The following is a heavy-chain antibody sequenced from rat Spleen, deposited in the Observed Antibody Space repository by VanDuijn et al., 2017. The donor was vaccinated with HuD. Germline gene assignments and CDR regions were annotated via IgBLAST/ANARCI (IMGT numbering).Heavy chain of an antibody. J-gene: IGHJ4*01. CDR2: ISYDGSST. Sequence: EVQLVESGGGLVQPGRSLKLSCAASGFTFSDYYMAWVRQAPTQGLEWVASISYDGSSTFYRDSVKGRFTISRDDATSSLYLQMDSLRSEDTATYYCTTEFGVRVMDAWGQGASVTVSS. D-gene: IGHD4-3*01. CDR3: TTEFGVRVMDA. CDR1: GFTFSDYY. V-gene: IGHV5-20*01.